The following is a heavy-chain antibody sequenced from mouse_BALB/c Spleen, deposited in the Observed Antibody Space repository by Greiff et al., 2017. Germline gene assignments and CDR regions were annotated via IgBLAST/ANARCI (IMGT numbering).Heavy chain of an antibody. CDR3: ARDYGPFDY. CDR2: ISSGSSTI. V-gene: IGHV5-17*02. Sequence: EVQLVESGGGLVQPGGSRKLSCAASGFTFSSFGMHWVRQAPEKGLEWVAYISSGSSTIYYADTVKGRFTISRDNPTNTLFLQMTSLRSEDTAMYYCARDYGPFDYWGQGTTLTVSS. J-gene: IGHJ2*01. CDR1: GFTFSSFG. D-gene: IGHD1-1*01.